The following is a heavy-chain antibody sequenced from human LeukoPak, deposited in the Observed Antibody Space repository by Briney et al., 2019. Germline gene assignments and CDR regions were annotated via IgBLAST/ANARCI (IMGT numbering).Heavy chain of an antibody. J-gene: IGHJ4*02. Sequence: PSETLSLTCAVYGGSFSGYYWSWIRQPPGKGLEWIGEINHSGSTNYNPSLKSRVTISVDTSKNQFSLKLSFVTAADTAVYYCARRFPRVNPEYYYDSSGYYLDYWGQGTLVTVSS. CDR1: GGSFSGYY. CDR3: ARRFPRVNPEYYYDSSGYYLDY. V-gene: IGHV4-34*01. CDR2: INHSGST. D-gene: IGHD3-22*01.